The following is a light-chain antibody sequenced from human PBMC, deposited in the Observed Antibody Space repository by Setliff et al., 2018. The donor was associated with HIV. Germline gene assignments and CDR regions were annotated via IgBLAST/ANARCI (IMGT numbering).Light chain of an antibody. Sequence: QSVLTQPASVSGSPGQSITISCPGTSSDVGAYNSVSWCQQHPGKAPKLTIYDVSDRPSGVSNRFSGSKSGNTASLTISGLQAEDEADYYCTSYTSSSTYVFGTGTKVTVL. CDR2: DVS. CDR1: SSDVGAYNS. CDR3: TSYTSSSTYV. J-gene: IGLJ1*01. V-gene: IGLV2-14*03.